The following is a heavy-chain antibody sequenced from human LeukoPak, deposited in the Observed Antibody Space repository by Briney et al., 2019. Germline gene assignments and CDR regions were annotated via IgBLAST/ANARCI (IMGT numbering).Heavy chain of an antibody. CDR1: GFTFSSYA. CDR2: ISYDGSNK. CDR3: ARDRYKSASGSFPAPVGFDP. D-gene: IGHD3-10*01. J-gene: IGHJ5*02. V-gene: IGHV3-30*04. Sequence: PGGSLRLSCAASGFTFSSYAMHWVRQAPGKGLEWVAVISYDGSNKYYADSVKGRFTISRDNAKNSLYLQMNSLRAEDTALYHCARDRYKSASGSFPAPVGFDPWGQGTLVTVSS.